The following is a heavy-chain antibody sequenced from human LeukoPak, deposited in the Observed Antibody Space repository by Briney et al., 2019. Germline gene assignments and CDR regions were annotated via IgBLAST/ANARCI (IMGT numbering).Heavy chain of an antibody. D-gene: IGHD5-24*01. Sequence: SETLSLTCAVYGGSFSGYYWSWIRQPPGKGLEWIGEINHSGSTNYIPSLKSRVTISVDTSKNQFSLKLSSVTAADTAVYYCAREGDGYSWDYWGQGTLVTVSS. V-gene: IGHV4-34*01. CDR1: GGSFSGYY. J-gene: IGHJ4*02. CDR2: INHSGST. CDR3: AREGDGYSWDY.